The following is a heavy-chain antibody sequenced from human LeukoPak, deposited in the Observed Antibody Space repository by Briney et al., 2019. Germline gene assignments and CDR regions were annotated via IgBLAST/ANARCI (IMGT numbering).Heavy chain of an antibody. J-gene: IGHJ5*02. Sequence: PGGSLRLSCAVSGFTFSTYAMSWVRQAPGKGLEWVSAISVSSSSTYYADSVKGRLTISRDNSKNTMYLQMNRLRAEDTAVYYCALGGGSTFFDPWGQGTLVTVSS. CDR2: ISVSSSST. CDR3: ALGGGSTFFDP. CDR1: GFTFSTYA. D-gene: IGHD2-2*01. V-gene: IGHV3-23*01.